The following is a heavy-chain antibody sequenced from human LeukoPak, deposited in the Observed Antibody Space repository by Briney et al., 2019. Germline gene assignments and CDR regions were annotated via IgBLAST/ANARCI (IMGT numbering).Heavy chain of an antibody. CDR1: GFTFSSYW. J-gene: IGHJ3*02. CDR2: LNIDGSST. CDR3: ASGAKWELLGGDTFDI. Sequence: GGSLRLSCAASGFTFSSYWMHWVRPAPGEGLVWVSRLNIDGSSTTYADSVKGRFTISRDNAKNTLYLQLNSLRAEDTAVYYCASGAKWELLGGDTFDIWGQGTMVTVSS. V-gene: IGHV3-74*01. D-gene: IGHD1-26*01.